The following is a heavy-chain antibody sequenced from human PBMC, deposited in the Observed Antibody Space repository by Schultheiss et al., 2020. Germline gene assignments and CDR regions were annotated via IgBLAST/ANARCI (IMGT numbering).Heavy chain of an antibody. CDR1: GFTFSDYY. CDR2: IWYDGSNK. D-gene: IGHD1-26*01. J-gene: IGHJ4*02. V-gene: IGHV3-33*08. CDR3: ARLKWSGSYYFDY. Sequence: GGSLRLSCAASGFTFSDYYMSWIRQAPGKGLEWVAVIWYDGSNKYYADSVKGRFTISRDNSKNTLYLQMNSLRAEDTAVYYCARLKWSGSYYFDYWGQGTLVTVSS.